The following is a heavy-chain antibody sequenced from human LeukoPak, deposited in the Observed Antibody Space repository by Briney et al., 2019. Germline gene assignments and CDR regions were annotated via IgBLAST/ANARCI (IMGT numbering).Heavy chain of an antibody. D-gene: IGHD4-23*01. CDR3: ARDPSNGGNDY. J-gene: IGHJ4*02. CDR2: ISSSSSYI. CDR1: GFTFSSYS. V-gene: IGHV3-21*01. Sequence: GGSLRLSCAASGFTFSSYSMNWVRQAPGKGLEWVSSISSSSSYIYYADSVKGRFTISRDNAKNSLYLQMNSLRAEDTAVYYCARDPSNGGNDYWGQGTLVTVPS.